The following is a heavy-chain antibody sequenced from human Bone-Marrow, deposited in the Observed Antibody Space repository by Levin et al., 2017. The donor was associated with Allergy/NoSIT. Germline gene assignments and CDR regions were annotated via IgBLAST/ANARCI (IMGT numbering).Heavy chain of an antibody. D-gene: IGHD3-3*01. Sequence: GASVKVSCKASGGTFSSYAISWVRQAPGQGLEWVGGIIPLFGTTNYAQKFQGRVTITADESTYTSYMEMSSLRSEDTAMYYCARGDSLLEWFLYLGYWGQGTLVTVSS. CDR1: GGTFSSYA. CDR2: IIPLFGTT. V-gene: IGHV1-69*13. CDR3: ARGDSLLEWFLYLGY. J-gene: IGHJ4*02.